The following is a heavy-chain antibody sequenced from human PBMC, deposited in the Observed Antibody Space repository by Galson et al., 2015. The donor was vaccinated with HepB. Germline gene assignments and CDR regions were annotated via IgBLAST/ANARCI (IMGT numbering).Heavy chain of an antibody. Sequence: SLRLSCAASGFTFDDYTMHWVRQAPGKGLEWVSLISWDGGSTYYADSVKGRFTISRDNSKNSLYLQMNSLRTEDTALYYCAKDASMTTVTTRVEGLPDYWGQGTLVTVSS. V-gene: IGHV3-43*01. CDR2: ISWDGGST. CDR3: AKDASMTTVTTRVEGLPDY. D-gene: IGHD4-17*01. J-gene: IGHJ4*02. CDR1: GFTFDDYT.